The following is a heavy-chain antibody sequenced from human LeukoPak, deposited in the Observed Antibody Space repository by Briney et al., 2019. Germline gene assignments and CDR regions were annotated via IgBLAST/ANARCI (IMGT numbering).Heavy chain of an antibody. D-gene: IGHD1-14*01. CDR1: GGTFSSYA. CDR2: IIPIFGTA. Sequence: VASVTVSCTASGGTFSSYAISWVRQAPGQGLEWMGGIIPIFGTANYAQKFQGRATITADESTSTAYMELSSLRSEDTAVYYCAIGPTEDATPEGTEANDYWGQGTLVTVSS. J-gene: IGHJ4*02. CDR3: AIGPTEDATPEGTEANDY. V-gene: IGHV1-69*13.